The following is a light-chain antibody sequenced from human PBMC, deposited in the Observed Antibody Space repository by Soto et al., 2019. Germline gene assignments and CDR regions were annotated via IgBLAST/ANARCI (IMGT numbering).Light chain of an antibody. V-gene: IGKV3-20*01. CDR2: GAS. Sequence: EIVLTQSPSILSLSPGERATLSCRASQSVSSGFLAWYQQKPGQAPRLLIYGASTRATGIPDRFSGSGSETDFGLTISRLEPEDFALYYCQQYDTSPITFGQGTRLQIK. CDR1: QSVSSGF. CDR3: QQYDTSPIT. J-gene: IGKJ5*01.